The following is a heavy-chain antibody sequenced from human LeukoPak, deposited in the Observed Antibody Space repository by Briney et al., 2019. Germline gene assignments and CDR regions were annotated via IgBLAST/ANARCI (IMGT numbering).Heavy chain of an antibody. CDR2: IRPGDRST. CDR3: TRTVNSWFDP. V-gene: IGHV1-46*01. J-gene: IGHJ5*02. D-gene: IGHD4-17*01. Sequence: GASXKVSCKPSGYTFINHYIHWVRQAPGQGLEWMGVIRPGDRSTSYAQKFQGRVSVTSDTSTSTAYLELSSLRSDDTAVYYCTRTVNSWFDPWGQGTPVTVSS. CDR1: GYTFINHY.